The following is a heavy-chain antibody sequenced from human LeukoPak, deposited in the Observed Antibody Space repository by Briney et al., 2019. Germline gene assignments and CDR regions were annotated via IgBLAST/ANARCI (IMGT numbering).Heavy chain of an antibody. D-gene: IGHD2-15*01. CDR1: GFTFDDYG. V-gene: IGHV3-20*04. CDR3: AKSGRNYYYYYMDV. Sequence: GGSLRLSCAASGFTFDDYGMSWVRQAPGKGLEWVSGINWNGGSTGYADSVKGRFTISRDNAKNPLYLQMNSLRAEDTALYYCAKSGRNYYYYYMDVWGKGTTVTVSS. CDR2: INWNGGST. J-gene: IGHJ6*03.